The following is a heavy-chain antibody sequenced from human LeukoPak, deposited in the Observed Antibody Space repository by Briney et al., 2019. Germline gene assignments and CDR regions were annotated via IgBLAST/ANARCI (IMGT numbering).Heavy chain of an antibody. V-gene: IGHV3-66*01. CDR2: IYNGDST. CDR3: ARVDTAIGRGSRGAFDY. Sequence: PGGSLRLSCAASGFTVSSNYMSWVRQAPGKGLEWISVIYNGDSTYYADSVKGRFTISRDNSKNTLYLQMNSLRAEDTAVYYCARVDTAIGRGSRGAFDYWRQGTGVRVSS. J-gene: IGHJ4*02. D-gene: IGHD3-10*01. CDR1: GFTVSSNY.